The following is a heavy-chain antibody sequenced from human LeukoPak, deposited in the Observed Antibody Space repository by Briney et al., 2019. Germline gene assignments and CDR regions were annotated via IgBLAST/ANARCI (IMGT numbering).Heavy chain of an antibody. CDR2: INHSGST. D-gene: IGHD2-15*01. Sequence: SETLSLTCAVYGGSFSGYYWSWIRQPPGKGLEWIGEINHSGSTNYNPSLKSRVTISVDTSKNQFSLKLSSVTAADTAVYYCARGGKIVVVVAAYYYYYGMDVWGQGTTVTVSS. V-gene: IGHV4-34*01. CDR1: GGSFSGYY. CDR3: ARGGKIVVVVAAYYYYYGMDV. J-gene: IGHJ6*02.